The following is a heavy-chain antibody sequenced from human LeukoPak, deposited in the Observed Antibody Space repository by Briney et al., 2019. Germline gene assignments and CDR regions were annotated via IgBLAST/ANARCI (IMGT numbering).Heavy chain of an antibody. CDR1: GDSMSGSKYF. D-gene: IGHD6-13*01. CDR2: IFYGGSA. Sequence: KTSETLSLTCTVSGDSMSGSKYFWGWIRQPPGKGLEWIGNIFYGGSAYYNPSLKGRFTVSVDTPNNQFSLKVTSVTAADTALYFCARRGITYSTSFFDKWGQGIMVTVSS. CDR3: ARRGITYSTSFFDK. J-gene: IGHJ4*02. V-gene: IGHV4-39*01.